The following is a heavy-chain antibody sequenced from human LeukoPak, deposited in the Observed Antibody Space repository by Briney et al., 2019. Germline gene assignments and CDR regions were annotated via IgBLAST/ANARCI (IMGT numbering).Heavy chain of an antibody. CDR2: IYYSGST. J-gene: IGHJ4*02. D-gene: IGHD1-7*01. CDR1: GDSISSYY. Sequence: SETLSLTCTVSGDSISSYYWSWIRQPPGKGLEWIGYIYYSGSTNYNPSLKSRVTISVDMSKNQFSLKLSSVTAADTAVYYCARDAGSKIDYWGQGTLVTVSS. CDR3: ARDAGSKIDY. V-gene: IGHV4-59*01.